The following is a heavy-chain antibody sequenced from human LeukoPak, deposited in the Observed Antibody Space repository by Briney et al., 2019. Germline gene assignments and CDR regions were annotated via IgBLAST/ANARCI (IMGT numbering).Heavy chain of an antibody. CDR1: GGSISSSSYY. CDR2: IYYSGST. J-gene: IGHJ5*02. CDR3: ASRHCSSTSCYTSWCDP. Sequence: PSETLSLTCTVSGGSISSSSYYWGWIRQPPGKGLEWIGSIYYSGSTYYNPSLKSRVTISVDTSKNQFSLKLRSVTAANTVVYYCASRHCSSTSCYTSWCDPWGQGTLVTVSS. V-gene: IGHV4-39*01. D-gene: IGHD2-2*02.